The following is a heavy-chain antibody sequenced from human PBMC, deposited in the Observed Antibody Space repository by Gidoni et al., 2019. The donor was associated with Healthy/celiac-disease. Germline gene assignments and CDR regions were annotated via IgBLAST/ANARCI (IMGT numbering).Heavy chain of an antibody. D-gene: IGHD6-19*01. CDR3: ARSRYDSSGQSYYFDY. Sequence: QVTLKESGPVLVKPTETLTLTCTVSGFSLRNARMGVSWIRQPPGKALEWLAHIFSNDEKSYSTSLKSRLTISKDTSKSQVVLTMTNMDPVDTATYYCARSRYDSSGQSYYFDYWGQGTLVTVSS. J-gene: IGHJ4*02. CDR2: IFSNDEK. V-gene: IGHV2-26*01. CDR1: GFSLRNARMG.